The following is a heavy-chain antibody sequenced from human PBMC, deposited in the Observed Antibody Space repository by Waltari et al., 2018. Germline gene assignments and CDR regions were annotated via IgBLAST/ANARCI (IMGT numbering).Heavy chain of an antibody. V-gene: IGHV1-2*06. CDR1: GYTFTGYY. CDR3: AGTAARRRWFDP. D-gene: IGHD6-6*01. CDR2: INPNSGGT. Sequence: QVQLVQSGAEVKKPGASVKVSCKASGYTFTGYYMHWVRQAPGQGLEWMGRINPNSGGTNYAQKFQGRVTMTRDTSISTAYMELSSVTAADTAVYYCAGTAARRRWFDPWGQGTLVTVSS. J-gene: IGHJ5*02.